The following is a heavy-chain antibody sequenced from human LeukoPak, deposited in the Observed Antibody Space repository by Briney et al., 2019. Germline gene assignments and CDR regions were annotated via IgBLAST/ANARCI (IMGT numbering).Heavy chain of an antibody. J-gene: IGHJ4*02. V-gene: IGHV3-30-3*01. D-gene: IGHD7-27*01. Sequence: PGGSLRLSCAASGFTFSSYAMHWVRQAPGKGLEWVAVISYDGSNKYYADSVKGRFTISRDNAKNSLYLQMNSLRAEDTAVYYCASSRSWVDWGQGTLVTVSS. CDR1: GFTFSSYA. CDR3: ASSRSWVD. CDR2: ISYDGSNK.